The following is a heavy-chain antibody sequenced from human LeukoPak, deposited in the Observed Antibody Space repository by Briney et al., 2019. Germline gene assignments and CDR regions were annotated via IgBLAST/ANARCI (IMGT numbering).Heavy chain of an antibody. CDR2: ITGSGGST. CDR3: AKDGRAYCSGWYTSDY. D-gene: IGHD6-19*01. CDR1: GFTFSSYA. J-gene: IGHJ4*02. V-gene: IGHV3-23*01. Sequence: GGSLRLSCAASGFTFSSYAMSWVRHAPGKGLEWVSAITGSGGSTYYTDSAKGRFTISRDNSKNTVHLQMNSLRAEDTAVYYCAKDGRAYCSGWYTSDYWGQGTLVTVSS.